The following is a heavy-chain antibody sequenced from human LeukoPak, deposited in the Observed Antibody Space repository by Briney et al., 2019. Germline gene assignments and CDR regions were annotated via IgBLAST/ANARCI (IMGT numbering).Heavy chain of an antibody. D-gene: IGHD4-17*01. J-gene: IGHJ4*02. Sequence: PGGSLRLSCAASGFTFSSYCMSWVRQAPGKGLEWVSAISGSGSNTYYADSVKGRFTISRDNSKNTLYLLINSLRADDTAVCYCARGNGDYAIHPDYWGQGTLVSVSS. CDR3: ARGNGDYAIHPDY. V-gene: IGHV3-23*01. CDR2: ISGSGSNT. CDR1: GFTFSSYC.